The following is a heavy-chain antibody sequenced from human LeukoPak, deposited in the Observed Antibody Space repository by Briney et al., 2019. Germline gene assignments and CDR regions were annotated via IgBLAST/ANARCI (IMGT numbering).Heavy chain of an antibody. Sequence: GGSLRLSCAASGFTVSSNYMSWVRQAPGKGLEWVSVIYSGGSTYYADSVKGRFTISRHNSKNTLYLQMNSLRAEDTAVYYCASNPAAAGMFYYYGVDVWGQGTTVTVSS. CDR1: GFTVSSNY. D-gene: IGHD6-13*01. V-gene: IGHV3-53*04. CDR2: IYSGGST. CDR3: ASNPAAAGMFYYYGVDV. J-gene: IGHJ6*02.